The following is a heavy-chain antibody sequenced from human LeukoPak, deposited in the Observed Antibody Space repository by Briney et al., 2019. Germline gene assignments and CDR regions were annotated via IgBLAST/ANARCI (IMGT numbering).Heavy chain of an antibody. CDR3: ARQGSEYCSGGSCYRIFDY. J-gene: IGHJ4*02. CDR2: INHSGST. V-gene: IGHV4-39*01. Sequence: SETLSLTCTVSGGSISSSSYYWGWIRQPPGKGLEWIGEINHSGSTNYNPSLKSRVTISVDTSKNQFSLKLSSVTAADTAVYYCARQGSEYCSGGSCYRIFDYWGQGTLVTVSS. D-gene: IGHD2-15*01. CDR1: GGSISSSSYY.